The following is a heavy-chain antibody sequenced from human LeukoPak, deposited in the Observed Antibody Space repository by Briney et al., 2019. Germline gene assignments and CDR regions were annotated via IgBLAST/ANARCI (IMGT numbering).Heavy chain of an antibody. J-gene: IGHJ4*02. CDR1: GFIFTDYG. V-gene: IGHV3-33*06. D-gene: IGHD4-11*01. CDR2: IWSDATNM. Sequence: LAGGSLRLSCAASGFIFTDYGFHWVRQTPGKGLEWVAAIWSDATNMYYGNSVKGRFFIQRDDFQNTVYLEMSSLRAEDTAVYYCAKDAQRGFDYSNSFQYWGQGSLVTVSS. CDR3: AKDAQRGFDYSNSFQY.